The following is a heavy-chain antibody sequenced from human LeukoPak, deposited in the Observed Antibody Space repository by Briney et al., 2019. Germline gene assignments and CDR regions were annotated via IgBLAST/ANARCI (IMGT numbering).Heavy chain of an antibody. J-gene: IGHJ3*02. V-gene: IGHV4-31*03. CDR2: IYYSGST. CDR1: GGSISSGGYY. CDR3: ARTLLGDGAFDI. Sequence: SQTLSLTCTVSGGSISSGGYYWSWIRQHPGKGLGWIGYIYYSGSTNYNPSLKSRVTISVDTSKNQFSLKLSSVTAADTAVYYCARTLLGDGAFDIWGQGTMVTVSS. D-gene: IGHD3-10*01.